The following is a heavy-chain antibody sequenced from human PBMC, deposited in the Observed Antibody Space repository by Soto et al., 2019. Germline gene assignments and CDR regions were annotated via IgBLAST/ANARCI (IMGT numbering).Heavy chain of an antibody. CDR2: IYYSGST. CDR3: ARIRGPKSCYGKYDAFDI. D-gene: IGHD5-12*01. V-gene: IGHV4-59*08. CDR1: GGSISSYY. Sequence: SETLSLTCTVSGGSISSYYWSWILQPPWKGLEWIGYIYYSGSTNYNPSLKSRVTISVDTSKNQFSLKLSSVTAADTAVYYCARIRGPKSCYGKYDAFDIWGQGTMVTVSS. J-gene: IGHJ3*02.